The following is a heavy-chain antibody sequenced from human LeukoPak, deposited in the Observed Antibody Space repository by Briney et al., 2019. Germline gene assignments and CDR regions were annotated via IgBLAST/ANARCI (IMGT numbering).Heavy chain of an antibody. J-gene: IGHJ4*02. V-gene: IGHV3-53*01. Sequence: GGSLRLSCTASGFTVSSNLMTWVRQSPGRGLEWLSSSYSAGATYYADSVKGRFTISRDHSNNSVSLQMTNLRVEDTAIYYCARGASRISWPGIDYWGQGTLVTVSS. CDR2: SYSAGAT. CDR1: GFTVSSNL. CDR3: ARGASRISWPGIDY. D-gene: IGHD3-3*02.